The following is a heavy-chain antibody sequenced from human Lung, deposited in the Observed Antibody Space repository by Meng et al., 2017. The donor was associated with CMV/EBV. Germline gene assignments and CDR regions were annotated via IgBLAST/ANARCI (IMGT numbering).Heavy chain of an antibody. D-gene: IGHD3-3*01. V-gene: IGHV7-4-1*02. CDR2: INTNTGNP. CDR3: ARVAPSGYRYFYY. CDR1: GYTFINYA. Sequence: QVQLVYSGSELKKPGASGTVSCKASGYTFINYAMNWVRQAPGQGLEWMGWINTNTGNPTYAQGFTRRFVFSLDTSFRTAYLQISSLKAEDTAVYYCARVAPSGYRYFYYWGQGTLVTVSS. J-gene: IGHJ4*02.